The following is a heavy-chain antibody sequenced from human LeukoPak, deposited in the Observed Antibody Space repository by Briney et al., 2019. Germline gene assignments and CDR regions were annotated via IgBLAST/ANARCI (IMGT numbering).Heavy chain of an antibody. J-gene: IGHJ4*02. D-gene: IGHD2-15*01. CDR2: IWYDGSKK. Sequence: GGSLRLSCAASGFTFSNYGMHWVRQAPGKGLEWVAVIWYDGSKKYYADSVKGRFTISRDDSKNTLYLQMNSLGGDDTASYYCARDLCSAASGLDYWGQGTLVTVSS. V-gene: IGHV3-33*01. CDR3: ARDLCSAASGLDY. CDR1: GFTFSNYG.